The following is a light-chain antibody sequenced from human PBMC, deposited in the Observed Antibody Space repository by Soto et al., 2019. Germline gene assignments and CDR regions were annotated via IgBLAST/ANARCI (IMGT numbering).Light chain of an antibody. CDR3: AAWDDSLSDV. CDR2: RNN. CDR1: SSNIGSNY. J-gene: IGLJ1*01. V-gene: IGLV1-47*01. Sequence: QSVLTQPLSASGTPGQRVTISCSGSSSNIGSNYVYWYQQLPGTAPKLLIYRNNQRPSGVPDRFSGSKSGTSASLAISGLRSEDEADYYCAAWDDSLSDVFGTGTKVTVL.